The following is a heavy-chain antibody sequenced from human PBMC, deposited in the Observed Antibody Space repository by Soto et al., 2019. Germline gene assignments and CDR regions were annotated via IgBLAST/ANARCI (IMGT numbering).Heavy chain of an antibody. CDR2: TSATGATT. Sequence: EVELLESGGGLVQPGGSLRLSCAASGFTFSNYAMSWVRQAPGKGLEWVSSTSATGATTYHADSVKGRFTISRDNSKNTLYLQMNSLRDEDTAVYYCARPPASSSLYDSYGMDVW. V-gene: IGHV3-23*01. CDR1: GFTFSNYA. CDR3: ARPPASSSLYDSYGMDV. D-gene: IGHD6-6*01. J-gene: IGHJ6*01.